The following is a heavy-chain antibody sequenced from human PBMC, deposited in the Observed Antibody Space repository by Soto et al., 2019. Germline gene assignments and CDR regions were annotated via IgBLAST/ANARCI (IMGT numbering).Heavy chain of an antibody. CDR3: ARDDEDGSYCDLGY. J-gene: IGHJ4*02. CDR1: GFTFSNYI. D-gene: IGHD3-10*01. CDR2: ILHDGNNK. Sequence: QVQLVESGGGVVQPGRSLRLSCAASGFTFSNYIMHWVRQAPGKGLEWVAMILHDGNNKYYADSVKGRFTISRDNSKNTLCLQMNSLRTEDTAIYYCARDDEDGSYCDLGYWGQGTLVTVSS. V-gene: IGHV3-30-3*01.